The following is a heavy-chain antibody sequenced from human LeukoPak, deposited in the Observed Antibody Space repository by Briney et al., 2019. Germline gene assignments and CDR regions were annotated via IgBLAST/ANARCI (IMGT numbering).Heavy chain of an antibody. V-gene: IGHV3-66*02. CDR3: ATSYYYYGMDV. Sequence: GGSLRLSCAASGFTVSSNYMSWVRQAPGKGLEWVSVIYSGGSTYYADSVKGRFTISRDNSKNTMYLQMNSLRAEDTAVYYCATSYYYYGMDVWGQGTTVTVSS. CDR1: GFTVSSNY. J-gene: IGHJ6*02. CDR2: IYSGGST.